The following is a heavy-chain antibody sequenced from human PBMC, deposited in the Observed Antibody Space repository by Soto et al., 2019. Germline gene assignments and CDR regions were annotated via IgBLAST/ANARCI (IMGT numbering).Heavy chain of an antibody. CDR1: GYNFISYW. Sequence: GESLKISCKASGYNFISYWIAWVRQMPGKGLEWMGIIYPGDSDATYSPSFEGQVTFSVDKSITTAYLQWISLKASDTAMYYCARQAYFGSGTYYSDYWGQGTQVTVSS. J-gene: IGHJ4*02. V-gene: IGHV5-51*01. CDR3: ARQAYFGSGTYYSDY. D-gene: IGHD3-10*01. CDR2: IYPGDSDA.